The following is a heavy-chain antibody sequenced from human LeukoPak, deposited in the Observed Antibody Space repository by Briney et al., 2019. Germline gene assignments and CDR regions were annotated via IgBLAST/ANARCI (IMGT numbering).Heavy chain of an antibody. Sequence: SETLSLTCTVSGGSVSSGIYSWSWIRQPPGKGLEWIGYIYYSGSSNYNPSLMSRVAISVDTSKNQFSLKLGSVTAADAAVYYCARGESSNWSFDYWGQGTLVIVSS. D-gene: IGHD6-13*01. CDR3: ARGESSNWSFDY. CDR1: GGSVSSGIYS. V-gene: IGHV4-61*01. J-gene: IGHJ4*02. CDR2: IYYSGSS.